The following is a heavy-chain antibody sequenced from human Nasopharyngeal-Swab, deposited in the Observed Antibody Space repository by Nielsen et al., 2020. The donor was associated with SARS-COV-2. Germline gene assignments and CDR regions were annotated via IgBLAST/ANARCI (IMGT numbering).Heavy chain of an antibody. Sequence: GGSLRLSCAASGFNFPTYGMHWVRQAPGKGLEWVAVVAYDGSNRYYAEAVKGRFTISRDNSNKRLYLELNSLRAEDTAVYFCARDAGHGSGWHLEWFFDLWGQGTPVTVSS. CDR2: VAYDGSNR. J-gene: IGHJ4*02. V-gene: IGHV3-30*03. CDR1: GFNFPTYG. CDR3: ARDAGHGSGWHLEWFFDL. D-gene: IGHD6-19*01.